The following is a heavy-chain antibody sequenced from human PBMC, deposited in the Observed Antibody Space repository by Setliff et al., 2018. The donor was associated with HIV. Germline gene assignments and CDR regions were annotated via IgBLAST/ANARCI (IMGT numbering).Heavy chain of an antibody. CDR2: IYTSGSP. Sequence: SETLSLTCTVSGGSVNSGNYHWAWIRQPAGKGLEWTGHIYTSGSPHYKSSLTSRVTISADTSRNQFSLKLTSVTAADTAIYYCARGVNFDYWGQGTQVTVSS. V-gene: IGHV4-61*10. CDR1: GGSVNSGNYH. J-gene: IGHJ4*02. CDR3: ARGVNFDY. D-gene: IGHD3-3*01.